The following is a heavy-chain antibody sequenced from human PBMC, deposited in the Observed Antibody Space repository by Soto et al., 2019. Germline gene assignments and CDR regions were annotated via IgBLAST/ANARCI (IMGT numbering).Heavy chain of an antibody. Sequence: PGGSLRLSCAASGFTFSSYAMHWVHQAPGKGLEWVAVISYDGSNKYYADSVKGRFTISRDNAKNSLYLQMNSLRAEDTAVYYCARAPPINVRWGQGTLVTVSS. J-gene: IGHJ4*02. CDR2: ISYDGSNK. CDR3: ARAPPINVR. CDR1: GFTFSSYA. D-gene: IGHD6-6*01. V-gene: IGHV3-30-3*01.